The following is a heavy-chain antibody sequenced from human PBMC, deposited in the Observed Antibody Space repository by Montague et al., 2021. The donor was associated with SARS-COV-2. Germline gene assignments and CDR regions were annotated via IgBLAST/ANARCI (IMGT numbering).Heavy chain of an antibody. CDR1: GFTFSSYA. CDR2: ISNSGGRT. V-gene: IGHV3-23*01. D-gene: IGHD3-22*01. J-gene: IGHJ6*02. Sequence: SLRLSCAASGFTFSSYALTLVRQAPGKGLEWVSAISNSGGRTYYADSAKGRFTISRDNSKNTLYLQMNSLRGEDTAIYYCAKSGVVINPYYYYGMDVWGQGTTVTVSS. CDR3: AKSGVVINPYYYYGMDV.